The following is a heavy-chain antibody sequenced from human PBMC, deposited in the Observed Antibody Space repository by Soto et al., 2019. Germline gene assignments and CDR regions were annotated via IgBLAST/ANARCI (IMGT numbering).Heavy chain of an antibody. D-gene: IGHD2-15*01. J-gene: IGHJ4*02. V-gene: IGHV4-30-4*01. CDR2: IYYSGST. CDR3: ARATGLGYCSGGSCHTSFVY. Sequence: SETLSLTCTVSGGSISSGDYYWSWIRQPPGKGLEWIGYIYYSGSTYYNPSLKSRVTISVDTSKNQFSLKLSSVTAADTAVYYCARATGLGYCSGGSCHTSFVYWGQGTLVTVS. CDR1: GGSISSGDYY.